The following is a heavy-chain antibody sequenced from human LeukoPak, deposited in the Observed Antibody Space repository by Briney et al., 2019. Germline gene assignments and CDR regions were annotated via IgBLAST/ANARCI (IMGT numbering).Heavy chain of an antibody. CDR2: INPKNGDT. V-gene: IGHV1-2*02. Sequence: ASVKVSCKTSGYPFSDYYIHWIRQASGQGVESMGWINPKNGDTKYAQRSQGRLTITMDTSIDTVYMELRSLRYDDTAVYYCARLSALWGQGTLVTVSS. J-gene: IGHJ4*02. CDR3: ARLSAL. CDR1: GYPFSDYY.